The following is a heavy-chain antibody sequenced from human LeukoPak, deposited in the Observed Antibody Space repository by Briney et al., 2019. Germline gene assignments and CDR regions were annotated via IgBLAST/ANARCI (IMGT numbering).Heavy chain of an antibody. CDR3: ARMVPAGTHNY. Sequence: SETLSLTCSVSGGFFSSSSYYWSWIRQPAGKGLEWIGHIYASGSNDYNPSLKSRVTMSLDMAKNQFSLRLTSVTAADTAVYFCARMVPAGTHNYWGQGLLVTVSS. CDR1: GGFFSSSSYY. CDR2: IYASGSN. D-gene: IGHD2-2*01. V-gene: IGHV4-61*09. J-gene: IGHJ4*02.